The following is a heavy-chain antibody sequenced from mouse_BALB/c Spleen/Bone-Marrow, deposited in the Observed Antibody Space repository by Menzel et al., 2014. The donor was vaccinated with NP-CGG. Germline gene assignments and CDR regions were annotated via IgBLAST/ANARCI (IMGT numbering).Heavy chain of an antibody. Sequence: GQLQQSGAELARPGASVKMSRKASGYTFTSYTMHWVKQRPGQGLEWIGYINPSSGYTNYNQKFKDKATLTADKSSSTAYMQLSSLTSEDSAVYYCARDWTIPFAYWRQATLVPVSA. CDR3: ARDWTIPFAY. D-gene: IGHD1-1*02. CDR2: INPSSGYT. V-gene: IGHV1-4*01. J-gene: IGHJ3*01. CDR1: GYTFTSYT.